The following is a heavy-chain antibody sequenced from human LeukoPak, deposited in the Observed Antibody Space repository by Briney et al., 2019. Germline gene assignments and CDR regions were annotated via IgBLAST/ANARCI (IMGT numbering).Heavy chain of an antibody. D-gene: IGHD2/OR15-2a*01. CDR3: VKVGISTYDH. Sequence: GGSLRLSCAASGFTFSDYYMSWIRQAPGKGLEWVSYISSSSSYTNYADSVNGRFTISRDNSKDTLYLQMSNLRPEDTAIYYCVKVGISTYDHWGQGTLVTVSS. J-gene: IGHJ4*02. V-gene: IGHV3-11*06. CDR1: GFTFSDYY. CDR2: ISSSSSYT.